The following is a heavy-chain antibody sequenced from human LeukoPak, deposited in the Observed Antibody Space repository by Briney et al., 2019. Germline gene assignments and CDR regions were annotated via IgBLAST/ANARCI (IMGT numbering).Heavy chain of an antibody. CDR2: MSYDGTNK. Sequence: PGGSLGLSCAASGFTFSSYAMHWVRQAPGKGLEWVALMSYDGTNKYYADSVRGRFTTSRDISNDTLYLQMNSLRAEDTAVYYCARTMEMATIRGAFDIWGQGTMVTVSS. V-gene: IGHV3-30-3*01. J-gene: IGHJ3*02. CDR1: GFTFSSYA. D-gene: IGHD5-24*01. CDR3: ARTMEMATIRGAFDI.